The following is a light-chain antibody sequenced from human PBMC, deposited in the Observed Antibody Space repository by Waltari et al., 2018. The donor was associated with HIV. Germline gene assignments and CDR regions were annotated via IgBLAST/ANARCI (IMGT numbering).Light chain of an antibody. CDR3: QQYYSIPPLT. Sequence: DIVMTQSPDSLAVSLGERATINCKSSPSVLYSSNNKNYLAWYQQKPGQHPRLLIYWASTRESGVPDRFSGSGSGTDFTLTISSLQAEDVAVYYCQQYYSIPPLTFGGGTKVEIK. CDR2: WAS. CDR1: PSVLYSSNNKNY. V-gene: IGKV4-1*01. J-gene: IGKJ4*01.